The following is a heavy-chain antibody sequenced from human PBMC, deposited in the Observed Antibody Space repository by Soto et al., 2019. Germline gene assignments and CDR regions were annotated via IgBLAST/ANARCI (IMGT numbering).Heavy chain of an antibody. D-gene: IGHD6-13*01. CDR3: ARGGSSSLGV. J-gene: IGHJ6*01. V-gene: IGHV4-59*07. Sequence: PSDTLSLTCSFSGGSIEGYYCSWIRQPPGKGLEWIGYVYYILSTSYNPSIKSRVTISVDTSKNQFSLRLSSVIAADTAVYFRARGGSSSLGVWGQGTTVTVSS. CDR2: VYYILST. CDR1: GGSIEGYY.